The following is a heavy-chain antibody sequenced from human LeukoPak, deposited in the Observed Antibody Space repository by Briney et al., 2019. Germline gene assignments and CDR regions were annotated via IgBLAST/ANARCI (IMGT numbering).Heavy chain of an antibody. D-gene: IGHD3-22*01. CDR2: IRYDGSNK. V-gene: IGHV3-30*02. Sequence: GGSLRLSCAASGFTFSTYGMHWVRQAPGKGLEWVAFIRYDGSNKYYADSVKGRFTIYRDNSKNTLYLQMNSLRAEDTAVYYCAKRPPAYYYDSSGYYGGYFDYWGQGTLVTVSS. CDR1: GFTFSTYG. J-gene: IGHJ4*02. CDR3: AKRPPAYYYDSSGYYGGYFDY.